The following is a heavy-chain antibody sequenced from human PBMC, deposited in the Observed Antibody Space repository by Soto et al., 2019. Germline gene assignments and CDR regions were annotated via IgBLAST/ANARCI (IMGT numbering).Heavy chain of an antibody. CDR2: IYSGGST. Sequence: GGSLSLSCAASGFTVSSNYMTWVRQAPGKGLEWVSVIYSGGSTYYADSVKGRFTISRDNSKNTLYLQMNSLRAEDTALYYCARDSRNRNFFDYWGQGTLVTVSS. CDR3: ARDSRNRNFFDY. V-gene: IGHV3-53*01. D-gene: IGHD2-2*01. CDR1: GFTVSSNY. J-gene: IGHJ4*02.